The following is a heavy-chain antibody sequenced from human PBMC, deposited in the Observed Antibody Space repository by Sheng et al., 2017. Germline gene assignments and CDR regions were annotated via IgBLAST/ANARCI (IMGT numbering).Heavy chain of an antibody. D-gene: IGHD3-22*01. CDR1: GGSISSYY. J-gene: IGHJ3*02. CDR3: ARGGYYYDSSEGEEHAFVY. CDR2: IYYSGST. Sequence: QVQLQESGPGLVKPSETLSLTCTVSGGSISSYYWSWIRQPPGKGLEWIGYIYYSGSTNYNPSLKSRVTISVDTSKNQFSLKLSSVTSADTAVYYCARGGYYYDSSEGEEHAFVYLGPRDNGHRLF. V-gene: IGHV4-59*01.